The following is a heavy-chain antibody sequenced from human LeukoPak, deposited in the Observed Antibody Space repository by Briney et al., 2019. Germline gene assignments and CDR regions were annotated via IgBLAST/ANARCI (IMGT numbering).Heavy chain of an antibody. CDR3: ARDLQWYSSSWYYFDY. Sequence: SQTLPLTCAISGDSVSSNSAAWNWIRQSPSRGLEWLGRTYYRSKWYNDYAVSVKSRITINPDASKNQFSLQLNSVTPEDTAVYYCARDLQWYSSSWYYFDYWGQGTLVTVSS. CDR1: GDSVSSNSAA. CDR2: TYYRSKWYN. J-gene: IGHJ4*02. V-gene: IGHV6-1*01. D-gene: IGHD6-13*01.